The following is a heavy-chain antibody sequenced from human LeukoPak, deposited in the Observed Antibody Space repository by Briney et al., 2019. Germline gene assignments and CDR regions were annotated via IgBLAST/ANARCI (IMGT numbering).Heavy chain of an antibody. CDR3: ARVRNWNYRDFDY. D-gene: IGHD1-7*01. CDR2: ISASGNSP. V-gene: IGHV3-23*01. J-gene: IGHJ4*02. Sequence: GGSLRLSCAASGFTFSSYEMNWVRQAPGKGLDWVSGISASGNSPYYADSVKGRFSISRDNSKNTLFLQMNSLRGEDSALYYCARVRNWNYRDFDYWGQGTLVTVSS. CDR1: GFTFSSYE.